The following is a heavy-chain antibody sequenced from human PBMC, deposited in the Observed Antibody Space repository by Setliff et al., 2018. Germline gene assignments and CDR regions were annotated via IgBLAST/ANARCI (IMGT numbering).Heavy chain of an antibody. V-gene: IGHV4-38-2*02. J-gene: IGHJ3*02. D-gene: IGHD4-17*01. Sequence: SETLSLTCAVSGYSISSPHYWGWIRQPPGKGLEWIGSIKHSGNTYYNPSLNSRVTISVDTSNNQFSLKLTSVTAADTAVYYCARDGGDGYGVDAYAGGGFDIWGQGTMVTVSS. CDR1: GYSISSPHY. CDR2: IKHSGNT. CDR3: ARDGGDGYGVDAYAGGGFDI.